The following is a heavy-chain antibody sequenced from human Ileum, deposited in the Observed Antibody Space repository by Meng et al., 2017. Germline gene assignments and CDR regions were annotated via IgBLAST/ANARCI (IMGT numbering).Heavy chain of an antibody. D-gene: IGHD6-19*01. CDR1: GYTYTHHG. V-gene: IGHV1-18*01. J-gene: IGHJ4*01. Sequence: QVQLVKYGAEVRKPGASVKVSCSASGYTYTHHGIGWVRHAPGQGLEWMGWISAYNGDTNYVQKFQGRVTMTTDASTSTAYMELRCLGSDDTAVYYCAREPSIISGWHAYLDYWSQTTLVTVSS. CDR3: AREPSIISGWHAYLDY. CDR2: ISAYNGDT.